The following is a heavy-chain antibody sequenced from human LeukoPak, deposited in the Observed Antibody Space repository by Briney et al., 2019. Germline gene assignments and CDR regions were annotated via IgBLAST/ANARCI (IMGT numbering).Heavy chain of an antibody. V-gene: IGHV4-39*01. CDR3: ARYSKTSFDY. Sequence: KPSETLSPTCTVSGGSISSSSYYWGWIRQPPGKGLEWIGSIYYSGSTYYNPSLKSRVTISVDTSKNQFSLKLSSVTAADTAVYYCARYSKTSFDYWGQGTLVTVSS. D-gene: IGHD2-21*01. CDR1: GGSISSSSYY. J-gene: IGHJ4*02. CDR2: IYYSGST.